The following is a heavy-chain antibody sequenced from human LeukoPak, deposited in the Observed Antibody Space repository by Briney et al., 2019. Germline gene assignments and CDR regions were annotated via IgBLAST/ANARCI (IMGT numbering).Heavy chain of an antibody. Sequence: GGSLRLSCAASGFPFSSRWMSWVRQAPGKGLEWVGNIQPDGNKEYPVDSVKGRFTISRDNARNSLFLQMNSLRAEDTAVYFCARRSGVAVAGAFDYWGQGTLVTVSS. D-gene: IGHD6-19*01. CDR2: IQPDGNKE. CDR1: GFPFSSRW. J-gene: IGHJ4*02. CDR3: ARRSGVAVAGAFDY. V-gene: IGHV3-7*03.